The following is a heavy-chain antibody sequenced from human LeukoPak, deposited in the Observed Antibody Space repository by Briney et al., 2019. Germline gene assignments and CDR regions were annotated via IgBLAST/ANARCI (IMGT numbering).Heavy chain of an antibody. CDR3: ARGTSRLVFYYFDY. CDR1: GFTFSSYW. V-gene: IGHV3-30*03. CDR2: ISYDGSNK. D-gene: IGHD6-6*01. J-gene: IGHJ4*02. Sequence: AGGSLRLSCAASGFTFSSYWMSWVRQAPGRGLEWVAVISYDGSNKYYADSVKGRFTISRDNSKNTLYLQMNSLRAEDTAVYYCARGTSRLVFYYFDYWGQGTLVTVSS.